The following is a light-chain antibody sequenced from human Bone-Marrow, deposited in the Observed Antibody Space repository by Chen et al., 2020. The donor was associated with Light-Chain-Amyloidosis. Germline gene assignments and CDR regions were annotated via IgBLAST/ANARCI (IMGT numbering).Light chain of an antibody. CDR3: QQYRSFTFT. CDR1: QNIGDW. Sequence: DIRMTQSPSTLSASVGDRVTITCRASQNIGDWLAWFQQKPGKAPKLLISKGSNLESGVPSRFTGIGSGTEFTLTINSLQPDDFATYFCQQYRSFTFTFGQGTKL. CDR2: KGS. V-gene: IGKV1-5*03. J-gene: IGKJ2*01.